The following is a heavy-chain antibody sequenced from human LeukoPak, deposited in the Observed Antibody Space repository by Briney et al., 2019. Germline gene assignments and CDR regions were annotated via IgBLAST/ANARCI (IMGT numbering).Heavy chain of an antibody. CDR3: AKDLWVTAIGDAFDI. J-gene: IGHJ3*02. D-gene: IGHD2-21*02. CDR1: GFTFSSYG. V-gene: IGHV3-30*18. CDR2: ISYDGSNK. Sequence: GGSLRLSCAASGFTFSSYGMHWVRQAPGKGLEWVAVISYDGSNKYYADSVKGRFTISRDNSKNTLYLQMNSLRAEDTAVYYCAKDLWVTAIGDAFDIWGQGTMVTVSS.